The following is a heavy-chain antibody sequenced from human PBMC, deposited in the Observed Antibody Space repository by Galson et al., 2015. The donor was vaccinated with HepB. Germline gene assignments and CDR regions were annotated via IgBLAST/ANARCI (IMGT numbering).Heavy chain of an antibody. V-gene: IGHV3-13*05. J-gene: IGHJ4*02. CDR1: GFIFSRYD. CDR2: IGTAGDP. D-gene: IGHD5-18*01. CDR3: TRDGSGNRPESYFDY. Sequence: SLRLSCAASGFIFSRYDMHWVRQPTGKGLEWVSAIGTAGDPYYPGSVQGRFTISRDNSKNRLYLQMNSLRAEDTAVYYCTRDGSGNRPESYFDYWGQGTLVTVSS.